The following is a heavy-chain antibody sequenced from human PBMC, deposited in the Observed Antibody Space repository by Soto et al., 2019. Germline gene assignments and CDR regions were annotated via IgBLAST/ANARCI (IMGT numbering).Heavy chain of an antibody. CDR2: INPSGGPT. V-gene: IGHV1-46*01. CDR3: ARLGAYYQSLDP. CDR1: GYTFTTSY. J-gene: IGHJ5*02. Sequence: ASVKVSCKASGYTFTTSYIHWVRQAPGQGLEWMGIINPSGGPTYSAQKFQGRLTMTRDTSTSTIYMDLNSLPSEDTAVYYCARLGAYYQSLDPWGPGTLVTVSS. D-gene: IGHD2-21*01.